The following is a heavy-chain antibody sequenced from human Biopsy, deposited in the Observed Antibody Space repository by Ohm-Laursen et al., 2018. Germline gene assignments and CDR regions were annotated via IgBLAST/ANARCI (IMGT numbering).Heavy chain of an antibody. D-gene: IGHD1-26*01. CDR1: GFTLSNYG. J-gene: IGHJ5*02. Sequence: SLRLSCSASGFTLSNYGMHWVRQAPGRGLEWVAAVSSDGKNKHYADSVQGRFTISRDNSKNTVDLQMNSLRAEDTAVYYCAKGLYSGSYYYDTWGQGTLVTVSS. CDR3: AKGLYSGSYYYDT. CDR2: VSSDGKNK. V-gene: IGHV3-30*18.